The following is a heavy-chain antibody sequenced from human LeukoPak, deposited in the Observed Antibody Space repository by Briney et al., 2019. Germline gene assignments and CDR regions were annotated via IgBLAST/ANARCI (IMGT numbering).Heavy chain of an antibody. D-gene: IGHD3-9*01. CDR1: WFNLTKHT. CDR2: IRGIGAST. J-gene: IGHJ4*02. CDR3: AKDAGKSGRYFEWLFYDY. V-gene: IGHV3-23*01. Sequence: GALKLFFASPWFNLTKHTMSLVRPAPGKGVDLVSSIRGIGASTYYADSVKGRFTISRDNSKNTLYLQMNSLRAEDTAVYYCAKDAGKSGRYFEWLFYDYWGQGILVTVSS.